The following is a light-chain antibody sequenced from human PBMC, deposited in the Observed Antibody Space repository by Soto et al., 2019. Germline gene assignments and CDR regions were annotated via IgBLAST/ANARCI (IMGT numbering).Light chain of an antibody. Sequence: EIVLTQSPATLSLSPGERATLSCRASQSVSSHLAWYQQKPGQAPRLLIYDASNRATGTPDRFSGSGSGIDFTLTISSLEPEDFAVYYCQERTNWPPSWTFGQGTKVDIK. CDR2: DAS. CDR3: QERTNWPPSWT. J-gene: IGKJ1*01. V-gene: IGKV3-11*01. CDR1: QSVSSH.